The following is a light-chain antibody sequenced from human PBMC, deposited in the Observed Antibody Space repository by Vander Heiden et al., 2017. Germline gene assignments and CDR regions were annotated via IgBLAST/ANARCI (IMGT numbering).Light chain of an antibody. CDR3: QHYGSSRRT. CDR2: GAS. V-gene: IGKV3-20*01. CDR1: QILGSSS. Sequence: IVFTQAPGTLSLFPGERPTLPCRASQILGSSSLALYQKKPGEAPRLLIYGASRRAASTPDRCSVSWSGTVFTLSIRRLEPEVFAVYCCQHYGSSRRTFGQGTKLQIK. J-gene: IGKJ2*01.